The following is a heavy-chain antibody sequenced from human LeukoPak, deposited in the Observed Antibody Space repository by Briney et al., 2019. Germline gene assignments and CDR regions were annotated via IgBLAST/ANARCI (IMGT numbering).Heavy chain of an antibody. D-gene: IGHD1-26*01. CDR1: RYTFTSYY. CDR2: INLRGGST. J-gene: IGHJ4*02. V-gene: IGHV1-46*01. CDR3: ARSMGSGSYNYFDY. Sequence: ASVKVSCVASRYTFTSYYMHWVRQAPGQGLEWMGIINLRGGSTSYAQTFQGRVTMTRDTSPSTVYMELSSLGSEDTAVYYCARSMGSGSYNYFDYWGQGTLVTVSS.